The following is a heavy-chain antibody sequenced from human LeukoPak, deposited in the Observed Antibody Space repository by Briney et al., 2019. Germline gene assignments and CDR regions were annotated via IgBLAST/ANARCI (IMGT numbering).Heavy chain of an antibody. V-gene: IGHV3-21*01. CDR2: ISITSDYI. D-gene: IGHD1-26*01. CDR1: GFTFSSYT. CDR3: ARARSSGSHRVVNAFDV. J-gene: IGHJ3*01. Sequence: GGSLRLSCAASGFTFSSYTMNWVRQAPGKGLEWVSSISITSDYIYYPDSMKGRFTISRDNAKNSLYLQMNSLRAEDTAVYYCARARSSGSHRVVNAFDVWGQGTMVTVSS.